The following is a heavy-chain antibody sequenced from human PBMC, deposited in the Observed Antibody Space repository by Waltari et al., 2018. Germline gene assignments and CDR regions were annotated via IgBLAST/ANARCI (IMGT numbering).Heavy chain of an antibody. Sequence: EVQLLESGGGLVQPGGSLRLSCAASGFTFSSYAMSWVRQAPGKGLEWGSAFSGSGGSTYYADSVKGRFTISRDNSKNTLYLQMNSLRAEDTAVYYCAKALGCSSTSCPPDYWGQGTLVTVSS. V-gene: IGHV3-23*01. D-gene: IGHD2-2*01. CDR3: AKALGCSSTSCPPDY. CDR1: GFTFSSYA. CDR2: FSGSGGST. J-gene: IGHJ4*02.